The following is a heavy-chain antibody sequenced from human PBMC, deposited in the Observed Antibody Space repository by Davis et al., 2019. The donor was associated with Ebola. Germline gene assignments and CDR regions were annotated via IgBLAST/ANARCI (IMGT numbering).Heavy chain of an antibody. J-gene: IGHJ4*02. CDR2: IIPILGIA. V-gene: IGHV1-69*04. D-gene: IGHD6-19*01. Sequence: AASVKVSCKASGGTFSSYAISWVRQAPGQGLEWMGRIIPILGIANYAQKFQGRVTITADKSTSTAYMELSSLRSEDTAVYYCARGYGSGWYSYWGQGTLVTVSS. CDR1: GGTFSSYA. CDR3: ARGYGSGWYSY.